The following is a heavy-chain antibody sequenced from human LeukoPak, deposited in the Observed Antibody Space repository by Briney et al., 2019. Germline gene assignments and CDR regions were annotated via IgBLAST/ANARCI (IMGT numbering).Heavy chain of an antibody. CDR2: IYYSGCT. V-gene: IGHV4-59*01. CDR3: ARSLFGGSYSLAY. Sequence: SETLSLTCLVSGGSISRYYSRWIRQPPGKGLEWVGCIYYSGCTNYNPSLKRGVTISVDTSKNQFSLKLRSVTAADTAVYYCARSLFGGSYSLAYWGQGTLVTVSS. CDR1: GGSISRYY. J-gene: IGHJ4*02. D-gene: IGHD1-26*01.